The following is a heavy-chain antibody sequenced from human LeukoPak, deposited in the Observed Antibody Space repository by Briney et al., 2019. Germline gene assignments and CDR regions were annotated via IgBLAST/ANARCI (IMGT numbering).Heavy chain of an antibody. CDR1: GGSISSSSYY. CDR2: IYYSGST. Sequence: SETLSLTCTVSGGSISSSSYYWGWICQPPGKGLEWIGSIYYSGSTYYNPSLKSRVTISVDTSKNQFSLKLSSVTAADTAVYYCARHGRGWFDPWGQGTLVTVPS. J-gene: IGHJ5*02. V-gene: IGHV4-39*01. CDR3: ARHGRGWFDP. D-gene: IGHD1-26*01.